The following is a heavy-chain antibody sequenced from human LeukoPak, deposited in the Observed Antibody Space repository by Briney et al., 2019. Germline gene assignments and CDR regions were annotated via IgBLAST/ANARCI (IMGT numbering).Heavy chain of an antibody. CDR3: ATSPPASDWFDP. Sequence: ASVTVSCKVPGYTLTELSMHWVRQAPGKGLEWMGGFDPEDGETIYAQKFQGRVTMTEDTSTDTAYMELSSLRSEDTAVYYCATSPPASDWFDPWGQGTLVTVSS. J-gene: IGHJ5*02. CDR2: FDPEDGET. CDR1: GYTLTELS. D-gene: IGHD2-2*01. V-gene: IGHV1-24*01.